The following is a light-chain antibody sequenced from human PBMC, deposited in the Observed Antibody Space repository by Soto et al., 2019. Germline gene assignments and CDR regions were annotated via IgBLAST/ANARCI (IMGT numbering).Light chain of an antibody. CDR2: DVS. J-gene: IGKJ1*01. Sequence: EIVMTQSPATLSVSPGERATLSCRASQSASSNLIWYQQKPGQAPRLLIYDVSNRATDIPARFSGSGSGTDFTLTISSLEPEDLAVYYCQQRSNWPRTFGQGTKVDI. CDR3: QQRSNWPRT. V-gene: IGKV3-11*01. CDR1: QSASSN.